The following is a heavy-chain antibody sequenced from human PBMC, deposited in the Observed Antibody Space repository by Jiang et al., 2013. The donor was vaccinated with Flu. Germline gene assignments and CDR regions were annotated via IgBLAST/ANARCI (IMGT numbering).Heavy chain of an antibody. V-gene: IGHV3-30*02. CDR2: IRYDGSNK. Sequence: LLESGGGVVQPGGSLRLSCAASGFTFSSYGMHWVRQAPGKGLEWVAFIRYDGSNKYYADSVKGRFTISRDNSKNTLYLQMNSLRAEDTAVYYCAKTGGSSGYYLGPFDYWGQGTLVTVSS. CDR3: AKTGGSSGYYLGPFDY. J-gene: IGHJ4*02. D-gene: IGHD3-22*01. CDR1: GFTFSSYG.